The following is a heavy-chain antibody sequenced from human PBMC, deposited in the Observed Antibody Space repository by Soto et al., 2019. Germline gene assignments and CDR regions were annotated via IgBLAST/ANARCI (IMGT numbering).Heavy chain of an antibody. CDR1: GYTFTSHG. V-gene: IGHV1-18*01. CDR2: ISTYNGKT. J-gene: IGHJ3*02. D-gene: IGHD3-10*01. Sequence: QVQLVQSGGEVKKPGASVKVSCKASGYTFTSHGFSWVRQAPGQGIEWMGWISTYNGKTDYAQKFQGRVTMTADTRTNTCYMERRSLRSDDTAVYYCARLLTEGVTYREDAFDIWGQGTKVTVSS. CDR3: ARLLTEGVTYREDAFDI.